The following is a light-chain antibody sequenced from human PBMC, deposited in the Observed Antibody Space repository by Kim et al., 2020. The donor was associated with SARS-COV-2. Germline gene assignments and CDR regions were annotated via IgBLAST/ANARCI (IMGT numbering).Light chain of an antibody. CDR3: QQYGSSRGT. CDR1: QSVSSSY. J-gene: IGKJ5*01. Sequence: SPGDRAPLSCRASQSVSSSYLSCYQQKPGQAPRLLIYGASSRATGIPDRFSGSGSGTDFTLTISRLEPEDFAVYYCQQYGSSRGTFGQGTRLEIK. V-gene: IGKV3-20*01. CDR2: GAS.